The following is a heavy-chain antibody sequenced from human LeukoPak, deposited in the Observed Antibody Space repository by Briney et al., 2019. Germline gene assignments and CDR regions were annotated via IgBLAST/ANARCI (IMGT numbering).Heavy chain of an antibody. Sequence: GGSLRLSCAASGFTFSSYAMSWVRQAPGKGLEWVSAISGSGGSAYYADSVKGRFTISRDNSKNTLYLQMNSLRAEDTAVYYCAKDFGSGSNPSFDYWGQGTLVTVSS. V-gene: IGHV3-23*01. CDR3: AKDFGSGSNPSFDY. CDR2: ISGSGGSA. D-gene: IGHD6-19*01. J-gene: IGHJ4*02. CDR1: GFTFSSYA.